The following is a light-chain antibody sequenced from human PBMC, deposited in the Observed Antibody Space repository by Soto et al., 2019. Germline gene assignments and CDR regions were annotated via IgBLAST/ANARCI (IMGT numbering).Light chain of an antibody. V-gene: IGKV1-5*03. CDR1: QSISTW. J-gene: IGKJ4*01. CDR3: RQYDNFLS. Sequence: DIQMTQSPSTLSASVGDRAIITCRASQSISTWVAWYQQKPGKAPKLLISKASSLESGVPSRFSGSGSGTEFTLTISSLQPDDFATYYCRQYDNFLSFGGGTKVDIK. CDR2: KAS.